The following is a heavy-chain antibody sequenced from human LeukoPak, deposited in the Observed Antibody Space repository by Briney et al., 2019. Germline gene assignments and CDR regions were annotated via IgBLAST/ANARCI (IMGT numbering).Heavy chain of an antibody. D-gene: IGHD1-26*01. CDR2: IYYSGST. V-gene: IGHV4-59*01. CDR3: ARSFLGDWYFDL. Sequence: SETLSLTCTVSGGFISSYYWSLIRQPPGMGLEWIGCIYYSGSTNYNPSLKSRVTMSVDASKDQFSLRLTSVTAADTAVYYCARSFLGDWYFDLWGRGTLVTVSS. CDR1: GGFISSYY. J-gene: IGHJ2*01.